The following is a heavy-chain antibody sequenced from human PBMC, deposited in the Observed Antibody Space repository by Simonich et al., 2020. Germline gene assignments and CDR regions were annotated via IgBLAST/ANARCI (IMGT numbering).Heavy chain of an antibody. CDR3: ARLPDY. CDR2: IYYSGST. Sequence: QVQLQESGPGLVKPSETLSLTCTVSGGSNSSYYWSWIRQPPGKGLEWIGYIYYSGSTNSTPSLKSRVTISVDTSKNQFSLKLSSVTAADTAVYYCARLPDYWGQGTLVTVSS. V-gene: IGHV4-59*08. CDR1: GGSNSSYY. J-gene: IGHJ4*02.